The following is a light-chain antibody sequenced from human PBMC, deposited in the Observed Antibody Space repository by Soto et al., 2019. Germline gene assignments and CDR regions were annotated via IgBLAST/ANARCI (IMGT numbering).Light chain of an antibody. Sequence: QSALTQPASVSGSPGQSITISCTGTSSDIGAFTFVSWYQQHPGKVPKLMIFDVNRRPSGVSDRFSGSKSGNTASLTISWLQAEDEGDSSCSSYTTSSTHVFGSGTKLTVL. V-gene: IGLV2-14*03. CDR1: SSDIGAFTF. J-gene: IGLJ1*01. CDR2: DVN. CDR3: SSYTTSSTHV.